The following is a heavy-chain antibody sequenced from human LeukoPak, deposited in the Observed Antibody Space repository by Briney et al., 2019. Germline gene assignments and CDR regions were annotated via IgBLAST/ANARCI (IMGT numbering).Heavy chain of an antibody. D-gene: IGHD3-22*01. CDR3: AKGHDSSGYYSDAFDI. V-gene: IGHV3-20*04. Sequence: PGGSLRLSCAASGFTFDDYGMSWVRQAPGKGLEWVSGINWNGGSTGYADSVKGRFTISRDNAKNSLYLQMNSLRAEDTAVYYCAKGHDSSGYYSDAFDIWGQGTMVTVSS. J-gene: IGHJ3*02. CDR2: INWNGGST. CDR1: GFTFDDYG.